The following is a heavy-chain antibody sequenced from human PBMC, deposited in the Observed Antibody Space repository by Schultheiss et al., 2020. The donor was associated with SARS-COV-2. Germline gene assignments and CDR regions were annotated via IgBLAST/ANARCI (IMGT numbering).Heavy chain of an antibody. V-gene: IGHV4-34*01. J-gene: IGHJ5*02. Sequence: SETLSLTCAAYGGSFSAYTWSWIRQPPGEGLEWIGDIDQYGRTNYNPSLKSRLTMSVDTSKSQFSLNLGSVTAADTAVYYCARQRWTRYGVADPWGQGTLVTVSS. CDR2: IDQYGRT. CDR1: GGSFSAYT. D-gene: IGHD3-3*01. CDR3: ARQRWTRYGVADP.